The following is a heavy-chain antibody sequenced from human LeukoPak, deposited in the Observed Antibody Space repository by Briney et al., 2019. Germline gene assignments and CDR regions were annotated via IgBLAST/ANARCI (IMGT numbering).Heavy chain of an antibody. D-gene: IGHD3-22*01. CDR3: ARNWKHYESSGYHNWFDP. CDR2: INPNSGGT. CDR1: GYTFTDYY. V-gene: IGHV1-2*02. Sequence: ASVKVSCKASGYTFTDYYMNWVRQAPGQGLEWMGWINPNSGGTNYAQKFQGRVTMTRDTSINTAYMEMSRLRSDDTAVYYCARNWKHYESSGYHNWFDPWGQGTLVTVSS. J-gene: IGHJ5*02.